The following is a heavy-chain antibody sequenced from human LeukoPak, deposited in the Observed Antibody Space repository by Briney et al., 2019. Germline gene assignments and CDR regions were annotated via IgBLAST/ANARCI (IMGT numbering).Heavy chain of an antibody. CDR3: ARRMGYCSGGSCYDRDAFDI. Sequence: SETLSLTCTVSGGSISTYYWSWIRQPPGKGLEWIGYIYYSGSTNYNPSLKSRVTISVDTSKNQFSLRLSSVTAADTAVYYCARRMGYCSGGSCYDRDAFDIWGQGTMVTVSS. J-gene: IGHJ3*02. D-gene: IGHD2-15*01. CDR1: GGSISTYY. CDR2: IYYSGST. V-gene: IGHV4-59*08.